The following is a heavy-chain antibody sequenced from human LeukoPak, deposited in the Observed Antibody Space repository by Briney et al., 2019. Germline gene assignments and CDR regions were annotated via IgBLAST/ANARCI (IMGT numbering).Heavy chain of an antibody. D-gene: IGHD2-2*01. J-gene: IGHJ6*02. CDR3: AKDRVGVPAAIHYYGMDV. CDR1: GDSSSSYY. CDR2: MHGSGYS. Sequence: TSETLSLTCSVSGDSSSSYYWSWIRQAAGKGLEWIGRMHGSGYSTYNPSLESRVSMSVDTSKNQLFLNLSSVTAADTAVYFCAKDRVGVPAAIHYYGMDVWGQGTKVTVSS. V-gene: IGHV4-4*07.